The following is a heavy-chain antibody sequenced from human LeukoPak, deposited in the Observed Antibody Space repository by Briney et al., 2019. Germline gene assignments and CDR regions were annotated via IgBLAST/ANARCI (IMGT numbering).Heavy chain of an antibody. CDR2: IYTSGGT. CDR1: GGSISSYY. Sequence: PSETLSLSCTVSGGSISSYYWNWIRQPAGQGLEWIGRIYTSGGTNYNPSLKSRVTVSVDTSKNQFSLKLSSVTAADTAVYYCARRYCSGGSCYHFDYWGQGTLVTVSP. V-gene: IGHV4-4*07. D-gene: IGHD2-15*01. J-gene: IGHJ4*02. CDR3: ARRYCSGGSCYHFDY.